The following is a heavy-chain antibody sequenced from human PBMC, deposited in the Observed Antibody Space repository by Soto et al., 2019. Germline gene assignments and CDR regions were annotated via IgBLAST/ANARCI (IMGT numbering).Heavy chain of an antibody. CDR1: GFTFSSYG. CDR2: ISSTGSLT. V-gene: IGHV3-48*01. J-gene: IGHJ4*02. Sequence: EVRLVESGGTLLQPGGSLRLSCAASGFTFSSYGMNWVRQAPEKGLEWVSYISSTGSLTQYADSVNGRFTISRDNGKNALYLQMSSLRVEDTAVYSCASGGAARPDYWGQGTVVTVSS. CDR3: ASGGAARPDY. D-gene: IGHD6-13*01.